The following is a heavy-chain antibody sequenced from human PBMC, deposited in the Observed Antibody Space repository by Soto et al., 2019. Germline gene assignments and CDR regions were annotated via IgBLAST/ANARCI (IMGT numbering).Heavy chain of an antibody. CDR3: ATSYDSGFVP. D-gene: IGHD5-12*01. V-gene: IGHV1-18*04. CDR1: GYPFSKYG. Sequence: QLQLVQSGGEVKKPGASVRVSCEAYGYPFSKYGISWIRQAPGQGLEWKGWIKPDNGNTDYAQQFQGRVTMTTDTSSNTADMELRSLRADDTAVDYGATSYDSGFVPWGQGTLGSVAS. CDR2: IKPDNGNT. J-gene: IGHJ5*02.